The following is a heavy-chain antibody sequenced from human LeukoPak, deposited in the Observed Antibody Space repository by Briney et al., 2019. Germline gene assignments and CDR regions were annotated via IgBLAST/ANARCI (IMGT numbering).Heavy chain of an antibody. V-gene: IGHV3-73*01. J-gene: IGHJ3*02. CDR1: GVTFSGSA. CDR3: TRHGQNYYSSSHWSYAFDI. D-gene: IGHD3-22*01. Sequence: PGGSLRLSCAASGVTFSGSAMHCVRPASGKRLEWVGRIRSKANSYATAYAASVKGMFTISRDDSKNTAYLQMNSLKTEDTAVYYCTRHGQNYYSSSHWSYAFDIWGQGTMVTVSS. CDR2: IRSKANSYAT.